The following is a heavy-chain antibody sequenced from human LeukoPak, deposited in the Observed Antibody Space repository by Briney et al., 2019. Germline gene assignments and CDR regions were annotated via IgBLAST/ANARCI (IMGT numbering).Heavy chain of an antibody. CDR3: ASLYSGSYYEYDY. V-gene: IGHV1-8*01. CDR1: GYTFTSYD. D-gene: IGHD1-26*01. Sequence: ASVKVSCKASGYTFTSYDINWVRQATGQGLEWMGWMNPNSGNTGYAQKFQGRVTMTRNTSISTAYMELSSLRSEDTAVYYCASLYSGSYYEYDYWGQGTLVTVSS. CDR2: MNPNSGNT. J-gene: IGHJ4*02.